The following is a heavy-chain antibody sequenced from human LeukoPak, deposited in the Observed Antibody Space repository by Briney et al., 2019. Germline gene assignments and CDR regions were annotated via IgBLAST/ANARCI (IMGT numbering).Heavy chain of an antibody. V-gene: IGHV1-46*01. CDR2: INPSGGST. Sequence: ASVKVSCKASGYTFTSYYMHWVRQAPGQGLEWMGIINPSGGSTSYAQKFQGRVTMTRDTSTSTVYVELSSLRSEDTAVYYCARDLNVDIVATMACPGDYWGQGTLVTVSS. CDR1: GYTFTSYY. D-gene: IGHD5-12*01. J-gene: IGHJ4*02. CDR3: ARDLNVDIVATMACPGDY.